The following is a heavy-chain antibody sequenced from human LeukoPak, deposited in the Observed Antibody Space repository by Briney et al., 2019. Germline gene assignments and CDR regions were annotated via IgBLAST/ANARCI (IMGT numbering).Heavy chain of an antibody. CDR2: IRFDGSNK. J-gene: IGHJ6*03. Sequence: GGSLRLSCAASGFTFSSYGMHWVRQAPGKGLEWVEFIRFDGSNKYYADSVKGRFTISRDNSKNTLYLQMKSLRAEDTAVYYCAKGGGYEAQYYFYYLDVWGKGTTVTISS. CDR1: GFTFSSYG. V-gene: IGHV3-30*02. D-gene: IGHD5-12*01. CDR3: AKGGGYEAQYYFYYLDV.